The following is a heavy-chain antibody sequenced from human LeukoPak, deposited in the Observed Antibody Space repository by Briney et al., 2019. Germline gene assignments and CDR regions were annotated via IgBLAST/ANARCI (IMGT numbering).Heavy chain of an antibody. D-gene: IGHD3-10*01. CDR3: AKDRTSLMVRGSFGY. CDR1: AFTFSNYA. V-gene: IGHV3-23*01. J-gene: IGHJ4*02. CDR2: ISDSGDST. Sequence: GGSLRLSCAASAFTFSNYAMSWVRQAPGKGLEWVSVISDSGDSTYYSDSVKGRFTIFRDNFQNTVYLQMNGLRVEDTAVYYCAKDRTSLMVRGSFGYWGQGTLVTVSS.